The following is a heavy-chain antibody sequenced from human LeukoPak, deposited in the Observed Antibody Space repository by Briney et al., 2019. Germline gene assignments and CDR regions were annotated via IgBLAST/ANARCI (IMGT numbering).Heavy chain of an antibody. CDR2: VDPEDGET. V-gene: IGHV1-69-2*01. J-gene: IGHJ3*02. CDR3: VTEAPQWELLPGNALDT. Sequence: GASVKVSCKASGYTFTDYYMHWVQQAPGKGLEWIGRVDPEDGETKYAEKFQGRVTITADTSTDTAYMELSGLRSEETAVYYCVTEAPQWELLPGNALDTWGQGTMVTVSS. D-gene: IGHD3-22*01. CDR1: GYTFTDYY.